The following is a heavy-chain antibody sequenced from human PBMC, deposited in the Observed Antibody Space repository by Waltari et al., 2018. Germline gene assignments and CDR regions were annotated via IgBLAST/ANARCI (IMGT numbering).Heavy chain of an antibody. CDR1: GGSISSSSYY. CDR2: IYYSGST. D-gene: IGHD2-15*01. J-gene: IGHJ4*02. CDR3: ARELLDGDFDY. Sequence: QLQLQESGPGLVKPSETLSLTCPVSGGSISSSSYYWGWIRQPPGKGLEWIGSIYYSGSTYYNPSLKSRVTISVDTSKNQFSLKLSSVTAADTAVYYCARELLDGDFDYWGQGTLVTVSS. V-gene: IGHV4-39*07.